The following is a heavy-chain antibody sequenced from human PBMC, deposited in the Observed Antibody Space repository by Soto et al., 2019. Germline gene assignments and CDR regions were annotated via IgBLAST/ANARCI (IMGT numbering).Heavy chain of an antibody. Sequence: GGSLRLSCAASGFTFSSYAMSWVRQAPGKGLEWVSAISGSGGSTYYADSVKGRFTISRDNSKNTLYLQMNSLRAEDTAVYYCAKSSLYYYGSGSYSFDPWGQGTLVTVSS. CDR3: AKSSLYYYGSGSYSFDP. V-gene: IGHV3-23*01. CDR2: ISGSGGST. D-gene: IGHD3-10*01. CDR1: GFTFSSYA. J-gene: IGHJ5*02.